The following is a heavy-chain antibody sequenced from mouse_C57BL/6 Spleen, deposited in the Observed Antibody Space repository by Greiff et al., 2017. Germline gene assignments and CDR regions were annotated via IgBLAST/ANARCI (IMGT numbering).Heavy chain of an antibody. D-gene: IGHD2-5*01. V-gene: IGHV7-3*01. CDR3: ARTYYSNHQAWFAY. Sequence: EVQLVESGGGLVQPGGSLSLSCAASGFTFTDYYMSWVRQPPGKALEWLGFIRNKANGYTTEYSASVKGRFTISRDNSQSILYLQMNALGAEDSATYYCARTYYSNHQAWFAYWGQGTLVTVSA. J-gene: IGHJ3*01. CDR2: IRNKANGYTT. CDR1: GFTFTDYY.